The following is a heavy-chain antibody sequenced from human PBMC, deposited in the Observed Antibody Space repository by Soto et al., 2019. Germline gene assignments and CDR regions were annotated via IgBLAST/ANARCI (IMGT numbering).Heavy chain of an antibody. CDR3: ARAHYTIAAAGTNYNWFGP. CDR1: GGSISSSSYY. D-gene: IGHD6-13*01. V-gene: IGHV4-39*01. J-gene: IGHJ5*02. CDR2: IHSSGTT. Sequence: PSETLSLTCTVSGGSISSSSYYWGWIRQPPGKGLEWIGSIHSSGTTYYNPSLKSRVTISVDTSKNQFSLKLSSVTAADTAVYYCARAHYTIAAAGTNYNWFGPWGQGTLVTISS.